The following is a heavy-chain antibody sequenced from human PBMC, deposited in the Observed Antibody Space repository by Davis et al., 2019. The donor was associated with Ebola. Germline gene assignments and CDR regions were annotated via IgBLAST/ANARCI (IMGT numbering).Heavy chain of an antibody. V-gene: IGHV4-31*03. CDR3: AREGLRFEGLDV. D-gene: IGHD3-3*01. CDR2: IYYSGST. J-gene: IGHJ6*02. Sequence: LRLSCTVSGDSISSGGYYWSWIRQHPGKGLEWIGYIYYSGSTYYNPSLKSRVTISVDTSKNQFSLELSSVTAADTAVYYCAREGLRFEGLDVWGQGTTVTVSS. CDR1: GDSISSGGYY.